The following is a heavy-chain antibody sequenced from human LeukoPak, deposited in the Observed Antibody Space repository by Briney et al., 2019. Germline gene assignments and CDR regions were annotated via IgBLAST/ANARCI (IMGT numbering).Heavy chain of an antibody. Sequence: PSVKVSCKASGYTFTSYYMHWVRQAPGQGLEWMGIINPSGGSTSYAQKFQGRVTMTRDTSISTAYMELSRLRSDDTAVYYCARVYDYGDYVGDFDYWGQGTLVTVSS. D-gene: IGHD4-17*01. J-gene: IGHJ4*02. V-gene: IGHV1-46*01. CDR3: ARVYDYGDYVGDFDY. CDR1: GYTFTSYY. CDR2: INPSGGST.